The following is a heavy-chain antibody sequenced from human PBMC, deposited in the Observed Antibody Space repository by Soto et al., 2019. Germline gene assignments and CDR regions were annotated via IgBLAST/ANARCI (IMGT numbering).Heavy chain of an antibody. V-gene: IGHV3-21*01. CDR1: GFTFSSFG. J-gene: IGHJ2*01. CDR3: ARVDGISATTANWYFDL. CDR2: ISRRSTYI. Sequence: EEQLVESGGGLVKVGGSLRLSCAASGFTFSSFGMNWVRQAPGKGLEWVSCISRRSTYIYSADSLKGRFTISSDDTKNSLYMQINDVRVEDTAVYACARVDGISATTANWYFDLWGRGTPVTVSS.